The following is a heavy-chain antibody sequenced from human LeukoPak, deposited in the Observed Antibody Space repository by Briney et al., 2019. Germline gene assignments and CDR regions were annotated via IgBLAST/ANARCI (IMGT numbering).Heavy chain of an antibody. V-gene: IGHV3-48*02. Sequence: PGGSLRLSCAASGFTFSSYSMNWVRQAPGKGLEWVSCISGSSSTIYCADSVKGRFTISRDNAKNSLYLQMNSLRDEDTAVYYCARDSTATSSPIDYWGQGTLVTVSS. J-gene: IGHJ4*02. CDR1: GFTFSSYS. CDR3: ARDSTATSSPIDY. CDR2: ISGSSSTI.